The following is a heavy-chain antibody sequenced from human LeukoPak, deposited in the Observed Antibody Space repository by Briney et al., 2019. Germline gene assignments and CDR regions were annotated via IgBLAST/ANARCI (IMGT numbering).Heavy chain of an antibody. D-gene: IGHD6-13*01. CDR1: GFTFSRYY. CDR3: TRVFVGDEYSSSGY. V-gene: IGHV3-74*01. CDR2: INSDGRST. Sequence: GGSLRLSCAASGFTFSRYYMHWVRQAPGKGLVWVSRINSDGRSTTYADSVRGRFTVSRDNAKNTLYLQMNCLKVEDTAMYYCTRVFVGDEYSSSGYWGQGTLVTVSS. J-gene: IGHJ4*02.